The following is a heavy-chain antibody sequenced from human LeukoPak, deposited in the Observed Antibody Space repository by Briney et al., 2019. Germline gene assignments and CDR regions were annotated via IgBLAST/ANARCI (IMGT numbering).Heavy chain of an antibody. Sequence: SKTLSLTCAVYGGSFSGYYWSWIRQPPGKGLEWIGEINHSGSTNYNPSLKSRVTISVDTSKNQFSLKLSSVTAADTAVYYCARGRVAVARTYYYGMDVWGQGTTVTVSS. V-gene: IGHV4-34*01. D-gene: IGHD6-19*01. CDR3: ARGRVAVARTYYYGMDV. J-gene: IGHJ6*02. CDR1: GGSFSGYY. CDR2: INHSGST.